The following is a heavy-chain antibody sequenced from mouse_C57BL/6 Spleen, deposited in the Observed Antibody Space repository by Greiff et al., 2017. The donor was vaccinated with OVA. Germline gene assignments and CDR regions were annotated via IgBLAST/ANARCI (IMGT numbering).Heavy chain of an antibody. Sequence: QVQLKESGAELAKPGASVKLSCKASGYTFTSYWMHWVKQRPGQGLEWIGYINPSSGYTKYNQKFKDKATLTADKSSSTAYMQLSSLTYEDSAVYYCARWLPDWYFDVWGTGTTVTVSS. D-gene: IGHD2-2*01. J-gene: IGHJ1*03. CDR3: ARWLPDWYFDV. CDR1: GYTFTSYW. V-gene: IGHV1-7*01. CDR2: INPSSGYT.